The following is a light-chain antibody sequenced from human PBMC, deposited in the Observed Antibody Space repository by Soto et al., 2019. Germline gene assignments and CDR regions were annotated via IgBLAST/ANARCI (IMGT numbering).Light chain of an antibody. CDR3: QQYNNWPRT. CDR2: GAS. V-gene: IGKV3-15*01. J-gene: IGKJ1*01. CDR1: QSVSSN. Sequence: EIVMTQSPATLSVSPGERATLSCRASQSVSSNLAWYQQKPGQAPRLLIYGASTRATGIPANFSGSGSGTEFTLTNSSLQSEDFAVYYCQQYNNWPRTFGQGTKVEIK.